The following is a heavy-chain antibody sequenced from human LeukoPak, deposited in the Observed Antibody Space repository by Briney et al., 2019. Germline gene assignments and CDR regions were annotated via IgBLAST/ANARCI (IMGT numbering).Heavy chain of an antibody. CDR2: ISYDGSNE. CDR1: GFTFSSSG. D-gene: IGHD6-13*01. CDR3: AKGRGAACLGLYYFDY. J-gene: IGHJ4*02. V-gene: IGHV3-30*18. Sequence: GGSLRLSSAASGFTFSSSGIDSVRQAPGKGLEWVAIISYDGSNEYYADSVKGRFTISRDNSKNTLYLQMNSLRAEDTAMYYFAKGRGAACLGLYYFDYWGQGTLVTVSS.